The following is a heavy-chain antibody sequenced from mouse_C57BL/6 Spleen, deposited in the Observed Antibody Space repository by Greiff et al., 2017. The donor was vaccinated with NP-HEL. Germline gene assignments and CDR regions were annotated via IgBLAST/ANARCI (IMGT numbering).Heavy chain of an antibody. CDR1: GYTFTSYW. CDR2: IDPSDSYT. D-gene: IGHD3-1*01. V-gene: IGHV1-59*01. J-gene: IGHJ1*03. Sequence: QVQLQQPGAELVRPGTSVKLSCKASGYTFTSYWMHWVKQRPGQGLEWIGVIDPSDSYTNYNQKFKGKATLTVDTSSSTAYMQLSSLTSEYSAVYYCASATGTELWYFDVWGTGTTVTVSS. CDR3: ASATGTELWYFDV.